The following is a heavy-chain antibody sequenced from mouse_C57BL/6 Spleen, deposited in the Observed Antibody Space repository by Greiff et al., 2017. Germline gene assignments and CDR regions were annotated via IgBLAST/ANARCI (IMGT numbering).Heavy chain of an antibody. CDR2: ISSGGSYT. D-gene: IGHD1-1*01. CDR1: GFTFSSYG. J-gene: IGHJ4*01. Sequence: DVQLQESGGDLVKPGGSLKLSCAASGFTFSSYGMSWVRQTPDKRLEWVATISSGGSYTYYPDSVKGRFTISRDNAKNTLYLQMSSLKSEDTAMYYCARRATVVAGMDYWGQGTSVTVSS. V-gene: IGHV5-6*02. CDR3: ARRATVVAGMDY.